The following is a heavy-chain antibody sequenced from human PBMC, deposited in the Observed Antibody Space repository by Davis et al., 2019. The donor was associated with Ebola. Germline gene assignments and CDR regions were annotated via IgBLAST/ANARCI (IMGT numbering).Heavy chain of an antibody. V-gene: IGHV3-9*01. J-gene: IGHJ6*02. CDR2: ISWNSDIK. CDR1: GFIFADHS. CDR3: ARAYGSGWYPFLYYYYGMDV. D-gene: IGHD6-19*01. Sequence: SLKISCAASGFIFADHSMHWVRQAPGKGPEWVSGISWNSDIKGYADSVEGRFTISRDNAKNSLYLQMNSLRAEDTAVYYCARAYGSGWYPFLYYYYGMDVWGQGTTVTVSS.